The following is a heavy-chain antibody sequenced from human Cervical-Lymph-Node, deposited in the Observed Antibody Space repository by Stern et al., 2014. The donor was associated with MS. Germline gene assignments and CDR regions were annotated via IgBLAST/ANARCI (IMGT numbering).Heavy chain of an antibody. CDR3: AGAVIVVPAAKNAFDI. CDR1: GGTFSSYA. Sequence: QDQLVQSGAEVKKPGSSVKVSCKASGGTFSSYAISWVRQAPGQGLEWMGGIIPIFGIANYAQKFQGRVTITADKSTSTAYMELSSLRSEDTAVYYCAGAVIVVPAAKNAFDIWGQGTMVTVSS. CDR2: IIPIFGIA. J-gene: IGHJ3*02. V-gene: IGHV1-69*14. D-gene: IGHD2-2*01.